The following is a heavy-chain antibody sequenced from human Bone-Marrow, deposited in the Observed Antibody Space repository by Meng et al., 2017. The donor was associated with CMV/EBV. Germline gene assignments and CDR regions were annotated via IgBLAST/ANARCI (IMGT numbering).Heavy chain of an antibody. V-gene: IGHV3-9*01. J-gene: IGHJ3*02. CDR3: ARVKGMGAFAI. CDR1: GFTFDDYA. D-gene: IGHD6-13*01. Sequence: GGSLRLSCAASGFTFDDYAMHWVRQAPGKGLEWVSGISWNSGSIGYADSVKGRFTISRDNAKNSLYLQMNSLRAEDTAVYYCARVKGMGAFAIWGQGTMVTVSS. CDR2: ISWNSGSI.